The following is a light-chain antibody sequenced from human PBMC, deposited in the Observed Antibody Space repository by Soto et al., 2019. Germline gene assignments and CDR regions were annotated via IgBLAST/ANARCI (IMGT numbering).Light chain of an antibody. CDR3: SSYTSSSTLV. CDR1: SSDVGGYNY. V-gene: IGLV2-14*01. CDR2: EVS. J-gene: IGLJ2*01. Sequence: QSALTQPASVSGSPGQSITISCTGTSSDVGGYNYVSWYQQHPGKAPKLMSYEVSNRPSGVSNRFSGSKSGNTASLTISGLQAEDGADYYCSSYTSSSTLVFGGGTNVTVL.